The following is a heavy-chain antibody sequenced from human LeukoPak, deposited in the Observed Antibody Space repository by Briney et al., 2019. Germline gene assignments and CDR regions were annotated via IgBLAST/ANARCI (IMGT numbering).Heavy chain of an antibody. D-gene: IGHD1-26*01. J-gene: IGHJ4*02. CDR3: ARDIMGATPRDY. CDR1: GYTFTIYG. CDR2: ISAYNGNT. V-gene: IGHV1-18*01. Sequence: ASVKVSCKASGYTFTIYGISWVRQAPGQGLEWMGWISAYNGNTNYAQKLQGRVTMTTDTSTSTAYMELRSLRSDDTAVYYCARDIMGATPRDYWGQGTLVTVSS.